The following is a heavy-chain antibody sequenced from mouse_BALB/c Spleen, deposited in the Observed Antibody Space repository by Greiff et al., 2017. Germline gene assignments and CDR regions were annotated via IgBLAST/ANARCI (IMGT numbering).Heavy chain of an antibody. CDR1: GFTFSDAW. J-gene: IGHJ2*01. CDR2: IRSKANNHAT. CDR3: RGGYYRYDVDY. D-gene: IGHD2-14*01. Sequence: EVQLQESGGGLVQPGGSMKLSCAASGFTFSDAWMDWVRQSPEKGLEWVAEIRSKANNHATYYAASVKGRFTISRDDSKSSVYLQMNSLRAEDTGIDYCRGGYYRYDVDYWGQGTTLTVSS. V-gene: IGHV6-6*01.